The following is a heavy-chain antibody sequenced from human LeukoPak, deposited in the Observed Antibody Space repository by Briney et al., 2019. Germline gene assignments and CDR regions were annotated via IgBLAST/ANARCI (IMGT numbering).Heavy chain of an antibody. V-gene: IGHV4-38-2*01. J-gene: IGHJ6*03. Sequence: PSETLSLTCAVSGYSISSGHYWGWIRQPLGKGLEWIGSGYHTGATYYNPSLESRVIISLDMSKNQISLKVTSMTAADTAVYHCVRHSIAGYYYYLDVWGKGTTVTVSS. CDR2: GYHTGAT. CDR3: VRHSIAGYYYYLDV. CDR1: GYSISSGHY. D-gene: IGHD2/OR15-2a*01.